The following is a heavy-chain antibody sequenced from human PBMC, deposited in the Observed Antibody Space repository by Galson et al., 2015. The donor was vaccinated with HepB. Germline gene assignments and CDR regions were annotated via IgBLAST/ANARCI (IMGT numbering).Heavy chain of an antibody. CDR2: IIPIFGTA. D-gene: IGHD3-22*01. CDR3: ARDRTMIGVDSSGSFDY. V-gene: IGHV1-69*13. Sequence: SVKVSCKASGDTFSRYSFSWVRQAPGQGPEWMGGIIPIFGTANYAQKFQGRVTITADQSTSTAYMKLSSLRSEDTAVYYCARDRTMIGVDSSGSFDYWGQGTLVTVSS. CDR1: GDTFSRYS. J-gene: IGHJ4*02.